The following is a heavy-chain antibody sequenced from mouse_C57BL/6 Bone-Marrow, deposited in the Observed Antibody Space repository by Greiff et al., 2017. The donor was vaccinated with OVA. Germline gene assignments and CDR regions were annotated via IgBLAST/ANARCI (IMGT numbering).Heavy chain of an antibody. Sequence: VQLQQSGAELAKPGASVKLSCKASGYTFTGYWIEWVKQRPGHGLEWIGEILPGSGSTNYNEKFKGKATFTADTSSNTAYMQLSSLTTEDSAIYYCARTMNYYGSFYFDYWGQGTTLTVSS. CDR3: ARTMNYYGSFYFDY. CDR1: GYTFTGYW. V-gene: IGHV1-9*01. J-gene: IGHJ2*01. D-gene: IGHD1-1*01. CDR2: ILPGSGST.